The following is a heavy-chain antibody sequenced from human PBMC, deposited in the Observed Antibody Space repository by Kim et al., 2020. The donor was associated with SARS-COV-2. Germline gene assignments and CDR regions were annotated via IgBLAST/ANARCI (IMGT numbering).Heavy chain of an antibody. CDR3: ARVVGVAHVFDY. D-gene: IGHD3-3*01. V-gene: IGHV1-3*01. CDR1: GYTFTSYA. J-gene: IGHJ4*02. CDR2: INAGNGNT. Sequence: ASVKVSCKASGYTFTSYAMHWVRQAPGQRLEWMGWINAGNGNTKYSQKFQGRVTITRDTSASTAYMELSSLRSEDTAVYYCARVVGVAHVFDYWGQGTLVTVSS.